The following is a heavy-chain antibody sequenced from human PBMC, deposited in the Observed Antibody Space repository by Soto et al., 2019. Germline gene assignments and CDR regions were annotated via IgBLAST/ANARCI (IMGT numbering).Heavy chain of an antibody. CDR2: IVVGSGNT. V-gene: IGHV1-58*01. J-gene: IGHJ6*02. Sequence: SVKVSCKASGFTFTSAAVQWVRQARGQRLEWIGWIVVGSGNTNYAQKFQERVTITRDMSTSTAYMELSSLRSEDTAVYYCAARAVRGAYYYYYGMDVWGRGTTVTVSS. CDR1: GFTFTSAA. D-gene: IGHD3-10*01. CDR3: AARAVRGAYYYYYGMDV.